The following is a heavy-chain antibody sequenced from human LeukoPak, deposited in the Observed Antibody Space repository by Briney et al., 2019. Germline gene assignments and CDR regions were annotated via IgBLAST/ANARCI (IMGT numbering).Heavy chain of an antibody. V-gene: IGHV4-34*01. CDR2: INHSGST. CDR3: ARGDYGDYGCFDL. CDR1: GGSFSGYY. J-gene: IGHJ2*01. D-gene: IGHD4-17*01. Sequence: PSETLSLTCAVYGGSFSGYYWSWIRQPPGKGLEWIGEINHSGSTNYNPSLKSRVTISVDMSKNQFSLKLSSVTAADTAVYYCARGDYGDYGCFDLWGRGTLVTVSS.